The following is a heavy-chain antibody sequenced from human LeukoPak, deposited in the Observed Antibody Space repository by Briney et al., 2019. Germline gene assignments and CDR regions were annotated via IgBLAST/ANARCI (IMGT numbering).Heavy chain of an antibody. J-gene: IGHJ4*02. V-gene: IGHV3-20*04. CDR3: ARDRRGVKYFWSGYYIPRVCNY. CDR2: INWNGGST. Sequence: GGSLRLSCAASGFTFDDYGMSWVRQAPGKGLEWVSGINWNGGSTGYADSVKGRFTISRDNAKNSLYLQMNSLRAEDTALYYCARDRRGVKYFWSGYYIPRVCNYWGQGTLVTVSS. CDR1: GFTFDDYG. D-gene: IGHD3-3*01.